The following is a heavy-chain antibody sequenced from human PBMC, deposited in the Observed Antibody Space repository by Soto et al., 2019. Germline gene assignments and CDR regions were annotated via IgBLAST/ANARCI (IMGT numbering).Heavy chain of an antibody. CDR2: IRSKAYGGTT. CDR3: TRDPGLSYDFWSGYWDYYYYYGMDV. Sequence: HPGGSLRLSCTASGFTFGDYAMSWFRQAPRKGLEWVGFIRSKAYGGTTEYAASVKGRFTISRDDSKSIAYPKMNSLKTEDTAVYYCTRDPGLSYDFWSGYWDYYYYYGMDVWGQGTTVTVSS. D-gene: IGHD3-3*01. V-gene: IGHV3-49*03. CDR1: GFTFGDYA. J-gene: IGHJ6*02.